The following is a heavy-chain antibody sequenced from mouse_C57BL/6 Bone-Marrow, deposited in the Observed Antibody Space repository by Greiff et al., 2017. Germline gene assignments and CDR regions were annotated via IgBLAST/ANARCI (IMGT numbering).Heavy chain of an antibody. CDR3: ARWGWYWYFDV. CDR1: GYTFTSYW. V-gene: IGHV1-64*01. J-gene: IGHJ1*03. CDR2: IHPNSGST. D-gene: IGHD3-3*01. Sequence: QVQLQQPGAELVKPGASVKLSCKASGYTFTSYWMHWVKQRPGQGLEWIGMIHPNSGSTNYNEKFKSKATLTVDKSSSTAYMQLSSLTSEDSAVVYCARWGWYWYFDVWGTGTTVTVSS.